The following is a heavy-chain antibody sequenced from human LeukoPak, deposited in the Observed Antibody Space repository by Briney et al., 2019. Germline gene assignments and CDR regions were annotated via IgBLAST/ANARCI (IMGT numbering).Heavy chain of an antibody. CDR3: ATGRWELVRAHDY. J-gene: IGHJ4*02. CDR1: GFTFSSYD. V-gene: IGHV3-23*01. D-gene: IGHD1-26*01. Sequence: GGSLRLSCAASGFTFSSYDMSWVRQAPGKGLEWVSAISGSGDTTYYAASMKGRFTISRDNSKNTLSLQMNSLTAQDTAVYYCATGRWELVRAHDYWGQGTLVTVSA. CDR2: ISGSGDTT.